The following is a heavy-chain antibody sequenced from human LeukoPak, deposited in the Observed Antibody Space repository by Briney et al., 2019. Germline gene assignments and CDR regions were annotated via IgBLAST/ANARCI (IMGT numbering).Heavy chain of an antibody. D-gene: IGHD5-18*01. Sequence: KPSETLSLTCTVSGGSISSSSYYWGWIRQPPGKGLEWIGSIYYSGSTYYNPSLKSRVTISVDTSKNQFSLKLSSVTAADTAVYYCAGQSYSYGHQGCFDYWGQGTLVTVSS. CDR2: IYYSGST. CDR1: GGSISSSSYY. CDR3: AGQSYSYGHQGCFDY. J-gene: IGHJ4*02. V-gene: IGHV4-39*01.